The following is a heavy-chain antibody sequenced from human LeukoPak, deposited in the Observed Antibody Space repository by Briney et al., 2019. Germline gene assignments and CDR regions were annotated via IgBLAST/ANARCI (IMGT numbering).Heavy chain of an antibody. Sequence: ASETLSLTCTVSGGSISSSSYYWGWIRQPPGKGLEWIGSIYYSGSTYYNPSLKSRVTISVDTSKNQFSLKLSSVTAADTAVYYCARANNYDSSKGYYGMDVWGQGTTVTVSS. J-gene: IGHJ6*02. D-gene: IGHD3-22*01. V-gene: IGHV4-39*07. CDR3: ARANNYDSSKGYYGMDV. CDR1: GGSISSSSYY. CDR2: IYYSGST.